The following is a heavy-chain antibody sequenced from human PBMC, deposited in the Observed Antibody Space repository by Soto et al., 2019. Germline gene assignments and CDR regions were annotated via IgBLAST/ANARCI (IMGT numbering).Heavy chain of an antibody. CDR1: GFTFSNYG. V-gene: IGHV3-33*01. Sequence: GGSLRLSCVASGFTFSNYGMHWVRQAPGKGLEWVAGIDYNEINQYYIDTVKGRFNISRNQSKNTLYLQMNSLRDEDKAVYYCARDFCPVTTCYDLWGQGVLVTVSS. J-gene: IGHJ4*02. CDR3: ARDFCPVTTCYDL. CDR2: IDYNEINQ. D-gene: IGHD2-2*01.